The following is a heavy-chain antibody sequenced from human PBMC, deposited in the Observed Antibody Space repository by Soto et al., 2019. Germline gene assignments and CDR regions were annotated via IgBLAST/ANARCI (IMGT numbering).Heavy chain of an antibody. Sequence: QVQLVESGGGLVKPGGSLRLSCAASGLTFSDCYMNWIRQAPGKGLEWVSYISSSGSSINYAGSVKGRFTIYRDNAKNSLYLQMNSLRAEDTAMYYCARVRFGEWGYAMDVWGQGTTVTVSS. J-gene: IGHJ6*02. D-gene: IGHD3-10*01. CDR3: ARVRFGEWGYAMDV. CDR2: ISSSGSSI. CDR1: GLTFSDCY. V-gene: IGHV3-11*01.